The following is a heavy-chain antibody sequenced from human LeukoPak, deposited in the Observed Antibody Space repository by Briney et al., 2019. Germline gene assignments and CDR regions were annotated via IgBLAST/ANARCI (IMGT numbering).Heavy chain of an antibody. CDR1: EFVFSNHA. V-gene: IGHV3-21*01. CDR2: ITSDSSNI. D-gene: IGHD2-15*01. CDR3: AKDCSGGSCYGFDY. Sequence: GGSLRLSCVASEFVFSNHAMIWVRQAPGKGLEWISSITSDSSNIFYANSVRGRFTISRDNSKNTLYLQMNSLRAEDTAVYYCAKDCSGGSCYGFDYWGQGTLVTVSS. J-gene: IGHJ4*02.